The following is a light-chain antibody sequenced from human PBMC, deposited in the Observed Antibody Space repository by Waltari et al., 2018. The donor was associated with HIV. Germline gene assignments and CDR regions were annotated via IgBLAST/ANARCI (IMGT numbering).Light chain of an antibody. CDR3: QAWDSSTVV. J-gene: IGLJ1*01. CDR2: QNN. CDR1: NLGEKN. Sequence: SYELTQPPSVSVSPGQTGSISCSGDNLGEKNACWFQQQPRQSPLMVIYQNNKRPAGIPERFSGSNSGNPATLTISGTQAMDEADYYCQAWDSSTVVFGTGTKVTVL. V-gene: IGLV3-1*01.